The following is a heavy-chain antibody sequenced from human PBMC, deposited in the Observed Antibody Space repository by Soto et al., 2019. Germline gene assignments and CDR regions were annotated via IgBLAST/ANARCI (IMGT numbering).Heavy chain of an antibody. Sequence: QVQLVQSGAEVKKPGASVKVSCKASGYTFTSYYMHWVRQAPGQGLEWMGIINPSGGSTSYAQKFQGRVTMTRDTSTSTVYMELSSLSSEDTAVYYCATPREATSTYYYYGMDVWGQGTTVTVSS. CDR2: INPSGGST. V-gene: IGHV1-46*01. J-gene: IGHJ6*02. CDR3: ATPREATSTYYYYGMDV. CDR1: GYTFTSYY.